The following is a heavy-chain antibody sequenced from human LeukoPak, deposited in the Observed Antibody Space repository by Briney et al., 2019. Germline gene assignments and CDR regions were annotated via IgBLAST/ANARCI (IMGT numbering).Heavy chain of an antibody. D-gene: IGHD3-3*01. V-gene: IGHV4-39*01. CDR1: GGSISSSRYY. CDR2: IYYSGST. Sequence: ASETLSLTYTVSGGSISSSRYYWVWIRHPPGKLLEWIGRIYYSGSTYYNPSLKCRVTISVDTSKNQFSLKLSSVTAADTAVYYCARLYYDFWSGYFGWFDPWGQGTLVTVSS. CDR3: ARLYYDFWSGYFGWFDP. J-gene: IGHJ5*02.